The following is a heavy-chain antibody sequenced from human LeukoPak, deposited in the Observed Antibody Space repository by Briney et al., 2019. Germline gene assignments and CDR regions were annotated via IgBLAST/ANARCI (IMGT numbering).Heavy chain of an antibody. J-gene: IGHJ4*02. CDR3: ARDTTKFDS. V-gene: IGHV4-38-2*02. Sequence: SETLSLTCAVSGYSISSGYYWGWSRQPPGKGLAWIGSIYHSGSTYYNPSLKSRVTISVDTSKNQFSLKLSSVTAADTAVYYCARDTTKFDSWGQGTLVTVSS. CDR1: GYSISSGYY. D-gene: IGHD1-26*01. CDR2: IYHSGST.